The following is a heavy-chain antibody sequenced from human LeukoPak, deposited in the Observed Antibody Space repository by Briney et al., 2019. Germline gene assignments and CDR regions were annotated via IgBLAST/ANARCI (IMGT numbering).Heavy chain of an antibody. CDR3: AKDLPYCTNGVCYKFLDY. CDR1: GFTFSSYG. D-gene: IGHD2-8*01. Sequence: PGGSLRLSCAASGFTFSSYGMHWVRQAPGKGLEWVAFIRYDGSNKHYADSVKGRFTISRDNSKSTLYLQMNSLRAEDTAVYYCAKDLPYCTNGVCYKFLDYWGQGTLVTVSS. CDR2: IRYDGSNK. V-gene: IGHV3-30*02. J-gene: IGHJ4*02.